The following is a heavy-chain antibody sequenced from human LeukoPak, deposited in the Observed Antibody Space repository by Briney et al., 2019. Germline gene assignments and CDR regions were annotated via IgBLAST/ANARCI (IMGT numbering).Heavy chain of an antibody. J-gene: IGHJ3*02. CDR3: ASGDSSGAFDI. Sequence: GESQKISCKGSVYSFTIYWIGWVRQMPGKPLEWMGISYPVDSDTRYSPSFQGQVTISVDKSITTAYLQWSSLKASDTAMYYCASGDSSGAFDIWGQGTMVTVSS. CDR1: VYSFTIYW. D-gene: IGHD5-24*01. CDR2: SYPVDSDT. V-gene: IGHV5-51*01.